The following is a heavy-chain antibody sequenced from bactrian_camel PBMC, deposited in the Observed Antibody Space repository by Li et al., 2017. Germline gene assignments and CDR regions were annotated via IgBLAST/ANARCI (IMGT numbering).Heavy chain of an antibody. J-gene: IGHJ6*01. CDR1: GGFQSYC. CDR3: AADAQYGLGTRTDFGY. CDR2: VDFDGST. D-gene: IGHD5*01. V-gene: IGHV3S53*01. Sequence: VQLVESGGGSVQAGGSLNLSCVASGGFQSYCMSFFRLAPGKEREEVASVDFDGSTRYADSVKGRFTVSQNNAKNTLYLQIDSLKPEDTAVYYCAADAQYGLGTRTDFGYWGQGTQVTVS.